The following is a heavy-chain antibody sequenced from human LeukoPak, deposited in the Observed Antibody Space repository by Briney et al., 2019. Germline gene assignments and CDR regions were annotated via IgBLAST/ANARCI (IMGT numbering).Heavy chain of an antibody. CDR2: VNPSGGST. CDR3: AREMGYYYGSGSYYNSKREFDP. J-gene: IGHJ5*02. Sequence: ASVTVSCKASGYSFTNYYIHWVRQAPGQGLEWMGIVNPSGGSTTYAQEFQGRVTMTRDTSTSTAYMELSSLRSEDTAVYYCAREMGYYYGSGSYYNSKREFDPWGQGTLVTVSS. V-gene: IGHV1-46*01. D-gene: IGHD3-10*01. CDR1: GYSFTNYY.